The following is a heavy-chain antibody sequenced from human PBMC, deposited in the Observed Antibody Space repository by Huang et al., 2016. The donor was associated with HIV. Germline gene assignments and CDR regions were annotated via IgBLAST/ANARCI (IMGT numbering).Heavy chain of an antibody. CDR2: VNHRGLF. D-gene: IGHD2-21*02. J-gene: IGHJ4*02. CDR1: GGSLSDYY. Sequence: QVQLQQWGAGLLKPSGVLSLKCAVYGGSLSDYYWTWIRQSPGKGLEWIGEVNHRGLFNYNPSRRSRVTRSVDMSKNQFSLNLTSLTVADTAVYYCARPRMTATSSDSTWSFFDSWGQGTLVIVSS. CDR3: ARPRMTATSSDSTWSFFDS. V-gene: IGHV4-34*02.